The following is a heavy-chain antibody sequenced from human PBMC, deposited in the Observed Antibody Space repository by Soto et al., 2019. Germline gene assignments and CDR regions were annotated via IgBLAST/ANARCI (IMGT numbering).Heavy chain of an antibody. Sequence: SETLSLTYVVSGGSISSTNWWTWVRQTPGKGLEWIGYIYHSGSTYYNPSLKSRVTISVDRSKNQFSLKLSSVTAADTAVYYCARVPDRWGQGTLVTV. V-gene: IGHV4-4*02. J-gene: IGHJ5*02. CDR3: ARVPDR. D-gene: IGHD2-2*01. CDR1: GGSISSTNW. CDR2: IYHSGST.